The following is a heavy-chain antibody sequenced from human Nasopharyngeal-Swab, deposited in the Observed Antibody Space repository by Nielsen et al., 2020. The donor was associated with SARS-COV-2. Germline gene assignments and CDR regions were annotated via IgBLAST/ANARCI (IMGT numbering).Heavy chain of an antibody. Sequence: GESLKISCAASGFTFSRYAMNWVRQAPGKGLEWVSVIGGSGGTTSYADSVKGRFTISRDNAKNSLYLQMNSLRAEDTALYYCAKDLVAATQGDYYYGMDVWGQGTTVTVSS. V-gene: IGHV3-23*01. CDR1: GFTFSRYA. CDR3: AKDLVAATQGDYYYGMDV. CDR2: IGGSGGTT. D-gene: IGHD2-15*01. J-gene: IGHJ6*02.